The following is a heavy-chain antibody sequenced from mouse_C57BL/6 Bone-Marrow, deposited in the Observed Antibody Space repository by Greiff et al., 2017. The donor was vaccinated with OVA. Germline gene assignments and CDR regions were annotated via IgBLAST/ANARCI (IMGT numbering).Heavy chain of an antibody. Sequence: VQLQQSGPELVKPGASVKISCKASGYTFTDYYMNWVKQSHGKSLEWIGDINPNNGGTSYNQKFKGKATLTVDKSSSTAYMELRSLTSEDSAVYYCARRRRGYWGQGTTLTVSS. J-gene: IGHJ2*01. CDR2: INPNNGGT. CDR1: GYTFTDYY. CDR3: ARRRRGY. V-gene: IGHV1-26*01. D-gene: IGHD2-12*01.